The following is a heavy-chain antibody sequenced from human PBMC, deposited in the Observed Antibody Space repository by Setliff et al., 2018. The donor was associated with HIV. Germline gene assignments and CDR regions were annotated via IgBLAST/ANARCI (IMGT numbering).Heavy chain of an antibody. CDR1: GYTFTSYY. J-gene: IGHJ5*02. CDR2: INPSGGST. D-gene: IGHD6-6*01. V-gene: IGHV1-46*01. CDR3: AGSNRYSSSSNWFDP. Sequence: ASVKVSCKASGYTFTSYYMHWVRQAPGQGLEWMGIINPSGGSTSYAQRFQGRVTMTRDTSTSTVYMELSSLRSEDTAVYYCAGSNRYSSSSNWFDPWGQGTLVTVSS.